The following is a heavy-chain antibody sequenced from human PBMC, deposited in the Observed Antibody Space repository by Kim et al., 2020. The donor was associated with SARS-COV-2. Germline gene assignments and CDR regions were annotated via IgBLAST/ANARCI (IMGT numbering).Heavy chain of an antibody. V-gene: IGHV1-3*01. J-gene: IGHJ4*02. CDR3: ARDLYVEAGSRPAYFDY. CDR1: GYTFTSYA. CDR2: INAGNGNT. Sequence: ASVKVSCKASGYTFTSYAMHWVRQAPGQRLEWMGWINAGNGNTKYSQKFQGRVTITRDTSASTAYMELSSLRSEDTAVYYCARDLYVEAGSRPAYFDYWGQGTLVTVSS. D-gene: IGHD6-19*01.